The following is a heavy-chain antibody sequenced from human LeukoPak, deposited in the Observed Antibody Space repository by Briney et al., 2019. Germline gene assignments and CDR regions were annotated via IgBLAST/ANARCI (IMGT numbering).Heavy chain of an antibody. CDR2: INPNSGGT. V-gene: IGHV1-2*02. J-gene: IGHJ4*02. CDR1: GYTLTGYY. D-gene: IGHD3-10*01. CDR3: ASNYYGSGSYDY. Sequence: GASVKDSCKASGYTLTGYYMHWVRQAPGQGLEWMGWINPNSGGTNYAQKFQGRVTMTRDTSISTAYMELSRLRSDDTAVYYCASNYYGSGSYDYWGQGTLVTVSS.